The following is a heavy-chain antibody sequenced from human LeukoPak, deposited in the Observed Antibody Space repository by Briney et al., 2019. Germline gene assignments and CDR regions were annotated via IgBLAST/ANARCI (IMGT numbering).Heavy chain of an antibody. D-gene: IGHD1-7*01. CDR2: IYHNGST. V-gene: IGHV4-39*07. CDR3: AREEFGTALFDL. Sequence: SETLSLTCSVSGASINSGAFFWGWIRQSPGMGPQWIASIYHNGSTYYTPSLKSRLTMSLDMSKNHFSLRLKSVTAADTAVYYCAREEFGTALFDLWGQGTLVTVSS. J-gene: IGHJ5*02. CDR1: GASINSGAFF.